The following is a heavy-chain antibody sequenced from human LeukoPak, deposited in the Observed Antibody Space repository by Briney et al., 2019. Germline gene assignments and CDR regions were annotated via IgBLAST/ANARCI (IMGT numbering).Heavy chain of an antibody. Sequence: GGSLRLSCAASGFTFRSHWMHWIRQTPGKGLVWVSRISSDGSSTTYADSVKGRFTISRDNAKNTLYLQMNNLRAEDTAMYYCARYGGFYDSGGHYYADHWGQGTLVTVSS. V-gene: IGHV3-74*03. J-gene: IGHJ5*02. CDR2: ISSDGSST. CDR3: ARYGGFYDSGGHYYADH. CDR1: GFTFRSHW. D-gene: IGHD3-22*01.